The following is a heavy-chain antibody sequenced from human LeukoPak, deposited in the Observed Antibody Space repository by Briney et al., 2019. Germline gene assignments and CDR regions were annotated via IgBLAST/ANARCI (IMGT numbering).Heavy chain of an antibody. J-gene: IGHJ4*02. CDR2: IYYSGST. CDR1: GGSISSSSYY. Sequence: PSETLSLTCTVSGGSISSSSYYWVWIRQPPGKGLEWIGSIYYSGSTYYNPSLKSRVTISVDTSKNQFFLKLSSVTAADTAVYYCARRVIVPSGYFFDYWGQGTLVTVSS. V-gene: IGHV4-39*01. D-gene: IGHD3-22*01. CDR3: ARRVIVPSGYFFDY.